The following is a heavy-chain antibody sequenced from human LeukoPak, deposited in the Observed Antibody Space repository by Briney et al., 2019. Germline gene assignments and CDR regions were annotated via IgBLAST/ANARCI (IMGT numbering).Heavy chain of an antibody. V-gene: IGHV4-59*01. J-gene: IGHJ5*02. CDR2: IYYSGST. Sequence: PSETLSLTCTVSGGSISSYYWSWIRQPPGKGLEWIGYIYYSGSTNYNPSLKSRVTISVDTSKNQFSLKLSSVTAADTAVYYCARLEGYDFWSGYVTQGYNWFDPWGQGTLVTVSS. CDR3: ARLEGYDFWSGYVTQGYNWFDP. D-gene: IGHD3-3*01. CDR1: GGSISSYY.